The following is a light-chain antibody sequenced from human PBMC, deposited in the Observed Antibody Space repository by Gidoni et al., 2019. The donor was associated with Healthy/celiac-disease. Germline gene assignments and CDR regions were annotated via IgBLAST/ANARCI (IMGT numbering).Light chain of an antibody. CDR1: SSNIGAGYD. Sequence: QSVLTQPPSVSGAPGQRVTISCTGSSSNIGAGYDVHWYQQLPGTAPKLLIYGNSNRPSGFPDRFSGSKSGTSASLAITVLQAEDEADYYCQSYDSSLSGSGVFGGGTKLTVL. J-gene: IGLJ2*01. V-gene: IGLV1-40*01. CDR3: QSYDSSLSGSGV. CDR2: GNS.